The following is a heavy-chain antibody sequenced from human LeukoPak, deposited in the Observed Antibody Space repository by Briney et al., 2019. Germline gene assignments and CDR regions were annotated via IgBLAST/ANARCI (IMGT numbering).Heavy chain of an antibody. D-gene: IGHD1-26*01. Sequence: PGGSLSLSCATSGFTFEDHGQSWVRQPPGKGLEWVSRINWNGGRTGYSDSVKGRFTISRDDAKKSVHLQMNSLRVEDTAVYYCVRGEGRGGWFDPWGQGILVTVSS. V-gene: IGHV3-20*04. J-gene: IGHJ5*02. CDR1: GFTFEDHG. CDR3: VRGEGRGGWFDP. CDR2: INWNGGRT.